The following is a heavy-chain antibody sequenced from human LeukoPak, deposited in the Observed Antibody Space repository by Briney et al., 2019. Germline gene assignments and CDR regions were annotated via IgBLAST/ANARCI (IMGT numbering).Heavy chain of an antibody. CDR1: GGSISSGGYY. Sequence: PSQTLSLTCTVSGGSISSGGYYWSWIRQHPGKGLEWIGYIYYSGSTYYNPSLKSRVTISVDTSKNQFSLKLSSATAADTAVYYCARTNGEYYDFWSGLYGDAFDIWGQGTMVTVSS. D-gene: IGHD3-3*01. CDR3: ARTNGEYYDFWSGLYGDAFDI. V-gene: IGHV4-31*03. J-gene: IGHJ3*02. CDR2: IYYSGST.